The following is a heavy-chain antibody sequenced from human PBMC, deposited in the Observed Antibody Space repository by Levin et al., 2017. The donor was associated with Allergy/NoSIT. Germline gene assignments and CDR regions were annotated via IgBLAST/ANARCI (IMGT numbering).Heavy chain of an antibody. Sequence: LSLTCAASGFTFSSYSMNWVRQAPGKGLEWVSSISSSSSYIYYADSVKGRFTISRDNAKNSLYLQMNSLRAEDTAVYYCARADPYYYDSSGSYYWGQGTLVTVSS. D-gene: IGHD3-22*01. CDR1: GFTFSSYS. V-gene: IGHV3-21*01. CDR2: ISSSSSYI. CDR3: ARADPYYYDSSGSYY. J-gene: IGHJ4*02.